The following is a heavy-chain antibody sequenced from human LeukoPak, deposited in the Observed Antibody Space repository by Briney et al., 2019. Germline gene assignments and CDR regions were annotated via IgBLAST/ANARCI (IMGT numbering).Heavy chain of an antibody. Sequence: ASVKVSCKASGYTFTSYYMHWVRQAPGQGLEWMGIINPSGGSTSCAQKFQGRVTMTRDTSTSTVYMELSSLRSEDTAVYYCARSLYYDSSGRAFDIWGQGTMVTVSS. V-gene: IGHV1-46*01. CDR2: INPSGGST. CDR1: GYTFTSYY. J-gene: IGHJ3*02. CDR3: ARSLYYDSSGRAFDI. D-gene: IGHD3-22*01.